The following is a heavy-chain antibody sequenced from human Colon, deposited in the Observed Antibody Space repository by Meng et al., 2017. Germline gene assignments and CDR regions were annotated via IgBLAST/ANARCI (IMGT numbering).Heavy chain of an antibody. Sequence: VPLQESGPRPAQPSQTLSLACTVSCCSISSVGYYWTWIRQLPGKGLEWIGYIYYTGNTYYSPSLKSRLSLSIDRSQNQFSLKLSSVTAADTAMYYCAGGYRYDYWGQGTLVTVSS. D-gene: IGHD5-18*01. CDR1: CCSISSVGYY. J-gene: IGHJ4*02. CDR3: AGGYRYDY. V-gene: IGHV4-31*03. CDR2: IYYTGNT.